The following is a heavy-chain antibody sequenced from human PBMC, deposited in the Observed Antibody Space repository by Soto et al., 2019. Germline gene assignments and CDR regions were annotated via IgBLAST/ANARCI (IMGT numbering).Heavy chain of an antibody. D-gene: IGHD6-19*01. CDR2: ISAYNGNT. Sequence: QVQLVQSGAEVKKPGASVKVSCKASGYTFTSYGISWVRQAPGQGLEWMGWISAYNGNTNYAQKLQGRVTMTTETPTRTAYMELRSLRSDDTAVYYCARDRIHKTPHSVAGANWGQGTRVTGSS. J-gene: IGHJ4*02. V-gene: IGHV1-18*01. CDR3: ARDRIHKTPHSVAGAN. CDR1: GYTFTSYG.